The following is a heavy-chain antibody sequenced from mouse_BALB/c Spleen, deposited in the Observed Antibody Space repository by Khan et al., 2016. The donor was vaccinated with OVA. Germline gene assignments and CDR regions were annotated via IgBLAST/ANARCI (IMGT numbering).Heavy chain of an antibody. D-gene: IGHD2-14*01. J-gene: IGHJ1*01. CDR2: IRNKATGYTT. Sequence: EVELVESGGGLVQPGGSLRLSCATSGFTFTDYYMSWVRQPPGKALEWWGFIRNKATGYTTEYSASVKGRFTISRDNSQSILYLKMNTLRAEDSATYYCARYRYDALYFDVWGGGTTVAVSS. CDR1: GFTFTDYY. CDR3: ARYRYDALYFDV. V-gene: IGHV7-3*02.